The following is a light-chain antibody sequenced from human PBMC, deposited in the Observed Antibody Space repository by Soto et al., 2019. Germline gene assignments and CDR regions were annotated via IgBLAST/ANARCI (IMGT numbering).Light chain of an antibody. CDR1: QSVGSN. CDR2: GAS. J-gene: IGKJ3*01. V-gene: IGKV3-15*01. CDR3: QQYNNWPPFT. Sequence: EIVMTQSPATLSVSPGERATLYCRASQSVGSNLAWYQQKPGQAPRLLIYGASTRATGIPARFSGSGSGTEFTLTISSLQSEDFAVYYCQQYNNWPPFTFGPGTKVDIK.